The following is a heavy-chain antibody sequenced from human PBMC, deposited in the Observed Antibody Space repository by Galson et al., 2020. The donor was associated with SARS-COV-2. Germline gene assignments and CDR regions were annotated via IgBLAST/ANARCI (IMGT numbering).Heavy chain of an antibody. Sequence: ASETLSLTCAVSGYSISSGYYWAWIRQPPGKGLEWVGNIYHSGDTYYNPSLKSRVTISVDTSKNQFSLNLTYMTAADTAVYYCARDPSAGTGSWFDPWGQGTLVTVSS. V-gene: IGHV4-38-2*02. J-gene: IGHJ5*02. CDR1: GYSISSGYY. CDR3: ARDPSAGTGSWFDP. D-gene: IGHD6-13*01. CDR2: IYHSGDT.